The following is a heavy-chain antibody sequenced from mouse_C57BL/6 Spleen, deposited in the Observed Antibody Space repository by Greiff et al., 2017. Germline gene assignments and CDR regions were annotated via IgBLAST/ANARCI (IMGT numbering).Heavy chain of an antibody. J-gene: IGHJ2*01. CDR1: GFTFTSYA. CDR2: ISDGGSYT. Sequence: EVQLLQSGAGLVKPGASLKLSCAASGFTFTSYAMSWVQQTPGKSLEWVATISDGGSYTYYPDNVKGRSTISRDKAKNTVYLQLSHLTSEDTAMYYCARDRDGYYDYWGQGTTLTVSS. D-gene: IGHD2-3*01. CDR3: ARDRDGYYDY. V-gene: IGHV5-4*01.